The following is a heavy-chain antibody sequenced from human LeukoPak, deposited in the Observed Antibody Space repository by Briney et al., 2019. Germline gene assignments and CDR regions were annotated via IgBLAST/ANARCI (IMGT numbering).Heavy chain of an antibody. CDR3: AKDWWSSGSHGAFDI. V-gene: IGHV3-30*02. J-gene: IGHJ3*02. Sequence: GGSLRLSCAASGFTFSSYGMHWVRQAPGKGLEWVAFIRYDGSNKYYADSVKGRFTISRDNSKNTLYLQMNSLRAEDTAVYYCAKDWWSSGSHGAFDIWGQGTMVTVSS. CDR2: IRYDGSNK. CDR1: GFTFSSYG. D-gene: IGHD3-22*01.